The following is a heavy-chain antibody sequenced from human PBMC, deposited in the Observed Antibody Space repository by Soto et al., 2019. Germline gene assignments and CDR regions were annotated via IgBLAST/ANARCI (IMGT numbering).Heavy chain of an antibody. D-gene: IGHD3-22*01. CDR2: ISGTAVAT. CDR3: ARDPDYDSSGPPGGY. J-gene: IGHJ4*02. CDR1: GFTFSNYA. Sequence: LRLSCAASGFTFSNYAMSWVRQAPWMGLEWVSTISGTAVATYYADSVKGRFTISRDNAKNSLYLQMNSLRAEDTAVYYCARDPDYDSSGPPGGYWGQGTLVTVSS. V-gene: IGHV3-23*01.